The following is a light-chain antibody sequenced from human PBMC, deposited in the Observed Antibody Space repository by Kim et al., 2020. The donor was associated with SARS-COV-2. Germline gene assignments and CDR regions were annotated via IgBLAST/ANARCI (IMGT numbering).Light chain of an antibody. J-gene: IGKJ1*01. CDR2: DAS. Sequence: EIVLTQSPATLSLSPGERATLSCRASQSVSSYLAWYQQKPGQTPRLLIYDASNRATGIPARFSGSESGTDFTLTNSSLEPEDFAVYYGHPRNNWPRTFGQGTKVDIK. CDR1: QSVSSY. V-gene: IGKV3-11*01. CDR3: HPRNNWPRT.